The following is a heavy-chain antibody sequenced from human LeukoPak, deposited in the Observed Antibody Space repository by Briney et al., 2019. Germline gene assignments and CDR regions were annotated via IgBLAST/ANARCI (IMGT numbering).Heavy chain of an antibody. J-gene: IGHJ4*02. Sequence: GGSLRLSCAASGFTFSSYSMNWVRQAPVKGLEWVSSISSSSSYIYYADSVKGRFTISRDNAKNSLYLQMNSLRAEDTAVYYCARGLYCSSTSCYIGYWGQGTLVTVSS. V-gene: IGHV3-21*01. CDR2: ISSSSSYI. CDR1: GFTFSSYS. CDR3: ARGLYCSSTSCYIGY. D-gene: IGHD2-2*02.